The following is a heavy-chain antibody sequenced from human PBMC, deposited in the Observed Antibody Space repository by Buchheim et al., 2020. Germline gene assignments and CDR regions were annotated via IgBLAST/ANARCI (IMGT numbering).Heavy chain of an antibody. Sequence: QVQLVQSGAEVKKPGSSVKVSCKASGGTFSSYTISWVRQAPGQGLEWMGRIIPILGIANYAQKFQGRVTITADKSTSTAYMELSSLRSEDTAVYYCARAPLQTGYSSSWYYFDYWGQGTL. CDR3: ARAPLQTGYSSSWYYFDY. CDR1: GGTFSSYT. CDR2: IIPILGIA. V-gene: IGHV1-69*02. J-gene: IGHJ4*02. D-gene: IGHD6-13*01.